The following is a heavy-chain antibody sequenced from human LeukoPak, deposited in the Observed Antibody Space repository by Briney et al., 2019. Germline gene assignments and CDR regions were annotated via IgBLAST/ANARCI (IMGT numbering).Heavy chain of an antibody. Sequence: GESLKISCKASGYNFINYWIGWVRQMPGKGLEWMGIIYPGDSDTRYSPSFQGLVTVSADKSINTAYLQWSSLKASDTAMYYCARHSYATDYWGQGTLVTVSS. CDR1: GYNFINYW. CDR3: ARHSYATDY. CDR2: IYPGDSDT. D-gene: IGHD3-16*01. V-gene: IGHV5-51*01. J-gene: IGHJ4*02.